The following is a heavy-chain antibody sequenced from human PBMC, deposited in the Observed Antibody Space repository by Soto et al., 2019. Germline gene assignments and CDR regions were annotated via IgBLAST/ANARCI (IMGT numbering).Heavy chain of an antibody. D-gene: IGHD3-10*01. CDR1: GFTFSNYG. Sequence: QVQLVESGGGVVQPGRSLRLSCAXSGFTFSNYGMHWVRQAPGKGLEWVAVILNDGSNRYHADSVKDRFTISRDNSKNMLYLQMNSLRAEDTAVYYCARDDEYSGNGMDVWGQGTTVTVS. V-gene: IGHV3-33*01. CDR2: ILNDGSNR. J-gene: IGHJ6*02. CDR3: ARDDEYSGNGMDV.